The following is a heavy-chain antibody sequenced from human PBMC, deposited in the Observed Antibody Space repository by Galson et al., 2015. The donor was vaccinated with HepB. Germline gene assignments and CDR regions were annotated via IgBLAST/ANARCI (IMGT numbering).Heavy chain of an antibody. CDR1: GFNFSSSS. D-gene: IGHD5-12*01. V-gene: IGHV3-7*01. J-gene: IGHJ3*02. Sequence: SLRLSCAASGFNFSSSSMSWVRQAPGKGLGWVGNIKQDGSEKYYVDSVKGRFTISRDNAKNSLYLQMHSLGAEDTAVYYCARRGGGYDLTDAFDIWGQGTMVTVSS. CDR2: IKQDGSEK. CDR3: ARRGGGYDLTDAFDI.